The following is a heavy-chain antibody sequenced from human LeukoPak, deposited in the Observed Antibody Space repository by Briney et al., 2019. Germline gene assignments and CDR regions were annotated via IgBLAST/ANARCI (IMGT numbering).Heavy chain of an antibody. Sequence: ASVKVFCKASGGTFTNYSISWVRQAPGQGLVWRGGLIPLLGTPNYAQKFQGRVTITADESTSTAYMELTSLRSEDTAVYYCAEDSSMVTTRAPYYYYYLDVWGQGTTVTVSS. V-gene: IGHV1-69*13. D-gene: IGHD4-17*01. CDR3: AEDSSMVTTRAPYYYYYLDV. J-gene: IGHJ6*02. CDR1: GGTFTNYS. CDR2: LIPLLGTP.